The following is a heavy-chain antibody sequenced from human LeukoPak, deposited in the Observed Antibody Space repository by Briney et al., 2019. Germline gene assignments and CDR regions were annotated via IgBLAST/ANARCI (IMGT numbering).Heavy chain of an antibody. D-gene: IGHD1-1*01. V-gene: IGHV1-46*01. J-gene: IGHJ4*02. CDR2: INPSGGST. CDR3: ARDAASLDTTGTTSYFDY. Sequence: GASVKVSCKASGYTFTSYYMHWVRQAPGQGLEWMGIINPSGGSTSYAQKFQGRVTMTRDTSTSTVYMELGSLRSEDTAVYYCARDAASLDTTGTTSYFDYWGQGTLVTVSS. CDR1: GYTFTSYY.